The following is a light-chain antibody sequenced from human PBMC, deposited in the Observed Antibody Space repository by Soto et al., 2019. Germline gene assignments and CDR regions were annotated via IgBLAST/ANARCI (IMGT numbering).Light chain of an antibody. J-gene: IGKJ5*01. CDR1: QGIKDY. Sequence: EIVMTQSPATLSVSPWERATLSCRSSQGIKDYLAWYQQKPGQSPRLLIHGASSRASGIPDRFSGSGSGTDFTLTINRLEPEDFAVYYCHQYGISPPVTFGQGTRLEIK. CDR3: HQYGISPPVT. V-gene: IGKV3-20*01. CDR2: GAS.